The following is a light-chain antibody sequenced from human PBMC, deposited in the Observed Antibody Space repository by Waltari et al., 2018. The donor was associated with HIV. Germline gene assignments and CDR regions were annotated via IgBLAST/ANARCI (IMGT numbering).Light chain of an antibody. Sequence: IQMAQSPASLSASIGDRVTITCRSSRASGRSLAWFQQKPGQSPMALIYATSILHTGVPARFNGSRSETEFALTIANLEAADFGTYYCQQYDDLPRTFGGGT. V-gene: IGKV1-16*01. CDR1: RASGRS. CDR2: ATS. CDR3: QQYDDLPRT. J-gene: IGKJ4*01.